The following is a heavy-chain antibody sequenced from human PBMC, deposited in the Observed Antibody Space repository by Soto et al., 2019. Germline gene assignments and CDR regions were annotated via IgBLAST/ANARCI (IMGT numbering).Heavy chain of an antibody. CDR3: ARGELRDFDWLSLEVSLTYYYGIDV. J-gene: IGHJ6*02. CDR1: GFTFSSYS. Sequence: EVQLVESGGGLVKPGGSLRLSCAASGFTFSSYSMNWVRQAPGKGLEWVSSISSSSSYIYYADSVKGRFTISRDNAKNSLYLQMNSLRAEDTAVYYCARGELRDFDWLSLEVSLTYYYGIDVWGQGTTVTVSS. V-gene: IGHV3-21*01. D-gene: IGHD3-9*01. CDR2: ISSSSSYI.